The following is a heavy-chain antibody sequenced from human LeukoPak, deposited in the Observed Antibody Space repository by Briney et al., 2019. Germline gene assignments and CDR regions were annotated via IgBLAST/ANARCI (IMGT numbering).Heavy chain of an antibody. CDR3: ARVAGMVRGVIITAYYFDY. V-gene: IGHV4-61*01. CDR2: IYYSGST. J-gene: IGHJ4*02. Sequence: SETLSLTCTVSGGSVSSGSYYWSWIRQPPGKGLEWIGYIYYSGSTNYNPSLKGRVTISVDTSKNQFSLKLSSVTAADTAVYYCARVAGMVRGVIITAYYFDYWGQGTLVTVSS. CDR1: GGSVSSGSYY. D-gene: IGHD3-10*01.